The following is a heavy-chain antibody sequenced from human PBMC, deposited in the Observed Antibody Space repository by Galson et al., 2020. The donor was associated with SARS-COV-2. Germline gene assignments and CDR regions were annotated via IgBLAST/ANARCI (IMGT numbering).Heavy chain of an antibody. J-gene: IGHJ5*02. CDR2: FDPEDGET. CDR3: ATAPSIAARPRRGWFDP. Sequence: ASVKVSCKVSGYTLTELSMHWVRQAPGKGLEWMGGFDPEDGETIYAQKFQGRVTMTEDTSTDTAYMELSSLRSEDTAVYYCATAPSIAARPRRGWFDPWGQGTLVTVSS. V-gene: IGHV1-24*01. D-gene: IGHD6-6*01. CDR1: GYTLTELS.